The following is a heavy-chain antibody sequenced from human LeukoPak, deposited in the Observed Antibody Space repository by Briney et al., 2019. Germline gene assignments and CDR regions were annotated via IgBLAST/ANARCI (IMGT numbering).Heavy chain of an antibody. J-gene: IGHJ5*02. Sequence: SETLSLTCTVSGGSISSYYWIWIRQPAGKGLEWMGRIHSTGRNTYNPSLKSRVTTSVDTSKNQFSLKLSSVTAADTAAYYCARSPPPYSSCFYWFDPWGQGTLVTVSS. CDR2: IHSTGRN. CDR1: GGSISSYY. V-gene: IGHV4-4*07. D-gene: IGHD6-13*01. CDR3: ARSPPPYSSCFYWFDP.